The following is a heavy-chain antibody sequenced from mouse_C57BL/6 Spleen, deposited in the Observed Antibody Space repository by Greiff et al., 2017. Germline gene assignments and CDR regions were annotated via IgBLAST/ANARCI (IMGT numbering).Heavy chain of an antibody. D-gene: IGHD2-2*01. V-gene: IGHV1-81*01. CDR1: GYTFTSYG. CDR2: IYSRSGNT. CDR3: ARSRGYGYDAAY. Sequence: VQLQQSGAELARPGASVKLSCKASGYTFTSYGISWVKQRTGQGLEWIGEIYSRSGNTYYNEKFKGKATLTADKSSSTSYMVLRSLTSEDSAVYFCARSRGYGYDAAYWGQGTLVTVSA. J-gene: IGHJ3*01.